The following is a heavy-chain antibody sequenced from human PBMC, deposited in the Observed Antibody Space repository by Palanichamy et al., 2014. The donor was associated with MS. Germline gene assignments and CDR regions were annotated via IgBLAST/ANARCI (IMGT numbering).Heavy chain of an antibody. J-gene: IGHJ4*02. V-gene: IGHV3-74*01. Sequence: VESGGGLVQPGGSLRLSCAVSGISFSRYWMHWVRQAPGKGLVWVSRISGEGTTTTYADSVRGRITISRDNAKNTAFLQLNNLRAEDTAVYYCATLSYPDDYWGQGTLVIVSS. D-gene: IGHD1-26*01. CDR1: GISFSRYW. CDR2: ISGEGTTT. CDR3: ATLSYPDDY.